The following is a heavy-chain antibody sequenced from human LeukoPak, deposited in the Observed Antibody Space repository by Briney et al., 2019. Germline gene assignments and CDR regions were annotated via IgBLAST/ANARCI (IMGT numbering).Heavy chain of an antibody. CDR3: ARGSQWTNGVTDF. CDR2: ITTTGTHT. CDR1: GFTFSDCN. V-gene: IGHV3-21*01. D-gene: IGHD6-19*01. J-gene: IGHJ4*02. Sequence: TGGSLRLSCAASGFTFSDCNMNWVRQAAGKGLEWVSSITTTGTHTYYADSVKGRFTISRDNAKNSLYLQLISLRVEDTAVYYCARGSQWTNGVTDFWGQGTLVTVSS.